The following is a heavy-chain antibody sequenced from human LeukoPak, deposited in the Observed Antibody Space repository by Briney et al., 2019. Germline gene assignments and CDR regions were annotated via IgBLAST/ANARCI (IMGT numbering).Heavy chain of an antibody. D-gene: IGHD6-6*01. V-gene: IGHV3-30-3*01. CDR3: ATTPTPIYSSSPYFDY. CDR2: ISYDGSNK. J-gene: IGHJ4*02. CDR1: GFTFSSYA. Sequence: GRSLRLSCAASGFTFSSYAMHWVRQAPGKGLEWVAVISYDGSNKYYADSVKGRSTISRDNSKNTLYLQMNSLRAEDTAVYYCATTPTPIYSSSPYFDYWGQGTLVTVSS.